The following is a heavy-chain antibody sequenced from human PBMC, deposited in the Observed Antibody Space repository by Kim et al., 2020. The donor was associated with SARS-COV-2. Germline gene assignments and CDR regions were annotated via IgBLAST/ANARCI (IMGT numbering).Heavy chain of an antibody. CDR3: AKVVVNRYYYYYGMDV. Sequence: GGSLRLSCAASGFTFSSYGMHWVRQAPGKGLEWVAVISYDGSNKYYADSVKGRFTISRDNSKNTLYLQMNSLRAEDTAVYYCAKVVVNRYYYYYGMDVWGQGTTVTVSS. V-gene: IGHV3-30*18. J-gene: IGHJ6*02. D-gene: IGHD3-22*01. CDR2: ISYDGSNK. CDR1: GFTFSSYG.